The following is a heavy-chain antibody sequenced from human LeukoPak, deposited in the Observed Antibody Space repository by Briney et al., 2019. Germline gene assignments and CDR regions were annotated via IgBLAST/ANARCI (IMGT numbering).Heavy chain of an antibody. D-gene: IGHD3-22*01. Sequence: GASVKVSCKASGYTFTGYYMHWVRQAPGQGLEWMGWINPNSGGTNYAQKFQGRVTMTRDTSISTAYMELSRLRSDDTAVYYCARGRYYYDSSAYYFDYWGQEPWSPSPQ. CDR1: GYTFTGYY. CDR2: INPNSGGT. CDR3: ARGRYYYDSSAYYFDY. V-gene: IGHV1-2*02. J-gene: IGHJ4*01.